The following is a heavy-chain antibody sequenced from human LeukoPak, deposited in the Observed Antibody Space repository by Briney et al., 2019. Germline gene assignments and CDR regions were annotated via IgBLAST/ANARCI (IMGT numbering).Heavy chain of an antibody. Sequence: PSETLSLTCTVSGGSISTYYRSWIRQPPGKGLEWIGYVYYSGATNYNPSLKSRVTISLDTSKNQFSLRLTSVTAADTAVYYCARRVAVTGIYCFDHWGQGTPVTVSS. CDR1: GGSISTYY. CDR3: ARRVAVTGIYCFDH. V-gene: IGHV4-59*08. J-gene: IGHJ4*02. CDR2: VYYSGAT. D-gene: IGHD6-19*01.